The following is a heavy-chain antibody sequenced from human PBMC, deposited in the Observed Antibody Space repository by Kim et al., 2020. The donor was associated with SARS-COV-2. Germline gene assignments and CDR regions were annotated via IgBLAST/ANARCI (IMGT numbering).Heavy chain of an antibody. CDR3: ATSPPYSGYDHNWFDP. CDR2: FDPEDGET. Sequence: ASVKVSCKVSGYTLTELSMHWVRQAPGKGLEWMGGFDPEDGETIYAQKFQGRVTMTEDTSTDTAYMELSSLISEDTAVYYCATSPPYSGYDHNWFDPWGQGTLVTVSS. CDR1: GYTLTELS. J-gene: IGHJ5*02. V-gene: IGHV1-24*01. D-gene: IGHD5-12*01.